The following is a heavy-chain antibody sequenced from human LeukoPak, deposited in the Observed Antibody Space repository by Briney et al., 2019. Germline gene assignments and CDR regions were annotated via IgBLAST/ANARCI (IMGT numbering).Heavy chain of an antibody. J-gene: IGHJ4*02. Sequence: SETLSLTCTVSGGSISSSSYYWGWIRQPPGKGLEWIGSIYYSGSTYYNPSLKSRVSISLDTSKNQFSLKLSSVTAADTAVYYCASGGAYFDYWVQGTLVTVSS. D-gene: IGHD3-16*01. CDR2: IYYSGST. V-gene: IGHV4-39*07. CDR3: ASGGAYFDY. CDR1: GGSISSSSYY.